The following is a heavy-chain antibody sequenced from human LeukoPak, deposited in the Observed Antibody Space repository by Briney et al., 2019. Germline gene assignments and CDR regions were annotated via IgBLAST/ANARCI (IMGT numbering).Heavy chain of an antibody. J-gene: IGHJ4*02. CDR2: IIPIFGTA. Sequence: SVTVSFTASGGTFSIYAISWVRQAPGQGLEWMGGIIPIFGTANYAQKFQGRVTITADESTSTAYMELSSLRSEDTAVYYCARDHSSGSYYARWYFDYWGQGTLVTVSS. D-gene: IGHD3-10*01. CDR1: GGTFSIYA. V-gene: IGHV1-69*13. CDR3: ARDHSSGSYYARWYFDY.